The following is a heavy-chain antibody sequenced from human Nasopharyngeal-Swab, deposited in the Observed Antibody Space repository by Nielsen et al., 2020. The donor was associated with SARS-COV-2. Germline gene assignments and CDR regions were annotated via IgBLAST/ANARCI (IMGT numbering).Heavy chain of an antibody. CDR3: ARPYYDSSGYDAWFDP. V-gene: IGHV4-39*01. J-gene: IGHJ5*02. Sequence: GSLRLSCTVSGGSISSSSYYWGWIRQPPGKGLEWIGSIYYSGSTHYNPSLKSRVTISVDTSKNQFSLKLSSVTAADTAVYYCARPYYDSSGYDAWFDPWGQGTLVTVSS. CDR2: IYYSGST. D-gene: IGHD3-22*01. CDR1: GGSISSSSYY.